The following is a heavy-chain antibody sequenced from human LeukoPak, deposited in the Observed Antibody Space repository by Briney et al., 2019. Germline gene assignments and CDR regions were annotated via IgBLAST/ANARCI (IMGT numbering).Heavy chain of an antibody. CDR1: GYTFTSYD. D-gene: IGHD4-17*01. V-gene: IGHV1-8*03. J-gene: IGHJ5*02. CDR3: ARGHDYGDYEGNWFDP. Sequence: GASVKVSCKGSGYTFTSYDINWVRQATGQGLEWMGWMNPNSGNTGYAQKFQGRVTITRNTSISTAYMELSSLRSEDTAVYYCARGHDYGDYEGNWFDPWGQGTLVTVSS. CDR2: MNPNSGNT.